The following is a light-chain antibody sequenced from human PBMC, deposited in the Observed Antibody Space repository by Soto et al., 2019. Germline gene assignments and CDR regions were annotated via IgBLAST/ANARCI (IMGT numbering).Light chain of an antibody. CDR1: SSDVGGYNL. CDR3: NSYTGSSTYVL. V-gene: IGLV2-14*02. Sequence: QSALTQPASVSGSPGQSITISCSGSSSDVGGYNLVSWYQQHPGKAPKLMIYDVSKRPSGVSNRFSGSKSGNTASLTISGLQAEDEADYYCNSYTGSSTYVLFGGGTKVTVL. J-gene: IGLJ2*01. CDR2: DVS.